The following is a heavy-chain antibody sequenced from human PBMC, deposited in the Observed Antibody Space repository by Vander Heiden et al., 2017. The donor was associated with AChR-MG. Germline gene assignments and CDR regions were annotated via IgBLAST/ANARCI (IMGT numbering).Heavy chain of an antibody. CDR3: ATRGGSYYIY. V-gene: IGHV3-21*01. CDR2: ISSSSSYI. J-gene: IGHJ4*02. D-gene: IGHD1-26*01. Sequence: EVQLVESGGGLVKPGGSLRPPCAASGFTFSSYSMNWVRQAPGKGLEWVSSISSSSSYIYYADSVKGRFTISRDNAKNSLYLQMNSLRAEDTAVYYCATRGGSYYIYWGQGTLVTVSS. CDR1: GFTFSSYS.